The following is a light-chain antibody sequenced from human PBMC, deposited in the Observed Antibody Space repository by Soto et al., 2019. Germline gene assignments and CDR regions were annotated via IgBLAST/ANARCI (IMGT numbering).Light chain of an antibody. Sequence: IVMPQSHATLSVSPGERATLSCRASQSVSSNLAWYQQKPGQAPRLLIYGASTRATGIPARFSGSGSGTEFTLTISSLQSEDFGVYYCQQYNSWPQFGQGTRLEIK. CDR1: QSVSSN. CDR2: GAS. CDR3: QQYNSWPQ. V-gene: IGKV3-15*01. J-gene: IGKJ5*01.